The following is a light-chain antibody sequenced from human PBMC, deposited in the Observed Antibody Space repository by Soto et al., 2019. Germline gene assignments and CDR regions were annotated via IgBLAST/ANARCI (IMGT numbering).Light chain of an antibody. CDR2: DAS. V-gene: IGKV1-33*01. J-gene: IGKJ2*01. CDR1: QDISRY. CDR3: QQYDNRPYT. Sequence: DIQMTQSPSSLSASVGDRVTITCQASQDISRYLSWHQQKPGKAPQLLIHDASKLAPGGPSRFTGSGSGTDFSFTINRLQPEDIGTCYCQQYDNRPYTFGQGTRLEIK.